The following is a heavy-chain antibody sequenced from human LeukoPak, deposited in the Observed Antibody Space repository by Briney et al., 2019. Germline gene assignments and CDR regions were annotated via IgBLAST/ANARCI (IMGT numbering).Heavy chain of an antibody. Sequence: SETLSLTCTVSGGSISSSSYYWGWIRQPPGKGLEWIGSIYYSGSTYYNPSLKSRVTISVDTSKNQFSLKLSSVTAADTAVYYCASIPGPVHAFDIWGQGTMVTVSS. V-gene: IGHV4-39*07. CDR1: GGSISSSSYY. CDR2: IYYSGST. J-gene: IGHJ3*02. CDR3: ASIPGPVHAFDI. D-gene: IGHD2-21*01.